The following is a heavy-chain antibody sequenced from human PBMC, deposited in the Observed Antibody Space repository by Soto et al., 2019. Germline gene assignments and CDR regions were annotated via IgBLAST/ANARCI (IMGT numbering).Heavy chain of an antibody. CDR2: ISSSSSYI. CDR1: GFTFSSYS. J-gene: IGHJ5*02. D-gene: IGHD6-13*01. Sequence: GGSLILSCAASGFTFSSYSMNWVRQAPGKGLEWVSSISSSSSYIYYADSVKGRFTISRDNAKNSLYLQMNSLRAEDTAVYYCAREFSSLRGPWGQGTLVTVSS. V-gene: IGHV3-21*01. CDR3: AREFSSLRGP.